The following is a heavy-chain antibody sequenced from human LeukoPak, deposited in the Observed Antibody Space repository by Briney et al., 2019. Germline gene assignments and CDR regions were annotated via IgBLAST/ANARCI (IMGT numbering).Heavy chain of an antibody. CDR1: TYSFTTYW. D-gene: IGHD6-19*01. Sequence: GESLKISCQGSTYSFTTYWIGWARQVPGKGLEWMGIIYPRDSDTRYSPSFQGQVTISADKSISTTYLQWSSLKASDTAMYYCARVKQWLKSDWYFDLWGRGTLVTVSS. V-gene: IGHV5-51*01. CDR3: ARVKQWLKSDWYFDL. CDR2: IYPRDSDT. J-gene: IGHJ2*01.